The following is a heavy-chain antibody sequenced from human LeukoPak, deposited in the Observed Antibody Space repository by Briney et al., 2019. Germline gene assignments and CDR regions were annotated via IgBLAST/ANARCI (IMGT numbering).Heavy chain of an antibody. CDR2: IHYSGST. D-gene: IGHD3-22*01. J-gene: IGHJ4*02. V-gene: IGHV4-59*01. CDR1: GGSILSYY. CDR3: ARRTHDSSGLETFDY. Sequence: SETLSLTCTVSGGSILSYYWSYIRQPPGTGLEWIGCIHYSGSTKYNPSLKSRVTILVDTSKNQFSLKPSSVTAADTAVYYCARRTHDSSGLETFDYLGQGTLVTVSS.